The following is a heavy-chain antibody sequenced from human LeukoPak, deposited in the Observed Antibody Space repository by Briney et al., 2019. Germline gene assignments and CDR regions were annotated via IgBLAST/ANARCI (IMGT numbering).Heavy chain of an antibody. D-gene: IGHD3-22*01. CDR1: GFTFSSYA. V-gene: IGHV3-23*01. Sequence: GGSLRLSCAASGFTFSSYAMSWVRQAPGKGLEWVSAISGSGGSTSYAASVKGRFTISRDNSKNTLYLQMISLRAEDTAVYYCANWDYYDSSGYFAPQDYWGQGTLVTVSS. CDR2: ISGSGGST. J-gene: IGHJ4*02. CDR3: ANWDYYDSSGYFAPQDY.